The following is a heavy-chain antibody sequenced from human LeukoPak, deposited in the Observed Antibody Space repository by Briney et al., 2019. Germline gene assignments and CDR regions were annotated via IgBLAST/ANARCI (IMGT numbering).Heavy chain of an antibody. J-gene: IGHJ6*03. CDR1: GFTFSSYA. V-gene: IGHV3-30-3*01. D-gene: IGHD6-19*01. CDR2: ISYDGSNK. CDR3: ARAGGSGWPHYYYYYYMDV. Sequence: PGGSLRLSCAASGFTFSSYAMHWVRQAPGKGLEWVAVISYDGSNKYYADSVKGRFTISRDNSKNTPYLQMNSLRAEDTAVYYCARAGGSGWPHYYYYYYMDVWGKGTTVTVSS.